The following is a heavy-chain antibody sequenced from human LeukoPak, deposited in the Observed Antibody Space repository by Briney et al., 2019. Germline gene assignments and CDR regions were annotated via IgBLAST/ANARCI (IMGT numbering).Heavy chain of an antibody. V-gene: IGHV3-23*01. CDR1: GFTFSVYG. CDR2: ISGSSSHT. CDR3: AKEHDYTNAAPEWGFDS. Sequence: GGSLRLSCAASGFTFSVYGMSWVRQAPGKGLEWVSGISGSSSHTKDADFVRGRFTIYRDNSRNTLFLQLNSLTAEDTAVYYCAKEHDYTNAAPEWGFDSWGQGSLVIVSS. J-gene: IGHJ4*02. D-gene: IGHD2-2*02.